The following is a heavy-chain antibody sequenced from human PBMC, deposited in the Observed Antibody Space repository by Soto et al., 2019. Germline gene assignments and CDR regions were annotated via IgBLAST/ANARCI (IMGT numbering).Heavy chain of an antibody. CDR2: IKEDESER. J-gene: IGHJ4*02. Sequence: GGSLRLSCAASQFTFSSYWMAWVRQAPGKGLEWVANIKEDESERYYIGSVKGRFTISRDNAKNSLYLQMNSLRVEDTAIYYCARDTLGSLDYWGQGTLVTVSS. CDR1: QFTFSSYW. V-gene: IGHV3-7*01. D-gene: IGHD3-10*01. CDR3: ARDTLGSLDY.